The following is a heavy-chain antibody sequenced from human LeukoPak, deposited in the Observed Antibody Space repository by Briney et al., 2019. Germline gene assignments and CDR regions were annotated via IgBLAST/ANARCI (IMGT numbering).Heavy chain of an antibody. D-gene: IGHD2-8*01. J-gene: IGHJ3*02. CDR3: AKDSWSHNGIYDPFDI. CDR2: MGGGDNDR. Sequence: GGSLRLSCVASGFTFSNYAMSWVRQTPGKGLEWVSVMGGGDNDRYYTDSVKGRFIVSRDNSKNTLFLQMNSLRPEDTAVYHCAKDSWSHNGIYDPFDIWGQGTMVTVSS. CDR1: GFTFSNYA. V-gene: IGHV3-23*01.